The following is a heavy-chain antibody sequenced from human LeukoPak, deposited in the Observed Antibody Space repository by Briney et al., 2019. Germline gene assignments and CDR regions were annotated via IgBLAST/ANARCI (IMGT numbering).Heavy chain of an antibody. D-gene: IGHD2-2*01. V-gene: IGHV1-2*02. CDR2: TNPSTGGT. Sequence: ASVTVSCTTSAYTFTISNLHWVLQVPGQGLEWMGWTNPSTGGTKSAQQFEGRVTMTRDTSNTTGYLELRSLRLDDTSTYYGARGGAFCSITTCHEFDHWGQGTLVIVSS. CDR3: ARGGAFCSITTCHEFDH. CDR1: AYTFTISN. J-gene: IGHJ4*02.